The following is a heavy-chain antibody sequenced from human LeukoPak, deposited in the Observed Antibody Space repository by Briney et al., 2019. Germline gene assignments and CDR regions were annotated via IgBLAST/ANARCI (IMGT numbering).Heavy chain of an antibody. CDR2: ISGSGGST. D-gene: IGHD1-20*01. CDR3: AKDQSITGTGDWFDP. CDR1: GFTLSIYD. J-gene: IGHJ5*02. Sequence: GGSLRLSCAASGFTLSIYDMSWVRQAPGKGLEWVSAISGSGGSTYYADSVKGRFTISRDNSKNTLYLQMNSLRAEDTAVYYCAKDQSITGTGDWFDPWGQGTLVTVSS. V-gene: IGHV3-23*01.